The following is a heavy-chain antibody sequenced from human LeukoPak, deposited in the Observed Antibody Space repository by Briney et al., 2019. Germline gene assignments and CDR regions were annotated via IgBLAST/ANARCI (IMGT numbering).Heavy chain of an antibody. J-gene: IGHJ4*02. V-gene: IGHV4-39*01. D-gene: IGHD2-2*01. Sequence: SETLSLTCSVSGDSVRNDFYYWGWIRQPPGKGLEWVACLSHAGNTWYNPSLESRFSISVDTSKNQFSLKFSSVTAADTALYWCARHNAPRRVGFDFWGQGILVTVSS. CDR3: ARHNAPRRVGFDF. CDR2: LSHAGNT. CDR1: GDSVRNDFYY.